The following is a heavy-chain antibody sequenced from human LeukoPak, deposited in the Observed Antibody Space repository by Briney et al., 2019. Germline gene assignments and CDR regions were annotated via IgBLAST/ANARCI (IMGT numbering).Heavy chain of an antibody. CDR2: IKAGNGDT. D-gene: IGHD2-21*01. CDR1: GYIFTKYV. CDR3: ARDDCGDTCYPGGY. V-gene: IGHV1-3*01. J-gene: IGHJ4*02. Sequence: ASVTVSCKASGYIFTKYVVHWVRQAPGQRAEWMGWIKAGNGDTKYSQNSQDRLTITRDTYASTVYMELSSLTSEDTALYYCARDDCGDTCYPGGYWGQGPLVTLSS.